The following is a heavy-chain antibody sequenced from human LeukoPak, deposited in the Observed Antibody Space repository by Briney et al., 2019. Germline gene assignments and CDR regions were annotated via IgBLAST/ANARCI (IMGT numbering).Heavy chain of an antibody. J-gene: IGHJ5*02. D-gene: IGHD4-11*01. CDR1: GFTFSSYW. V-gene: IGHV3-74*01. CDR2: IKSDGSST. Sequence: PGGSLRLSCAASGFTFSSYWMHWVRQAPGKGLVWVSRIKSDGSSTSYADSVKGRFTISRDNAKNTLYLRMNSLRAEDTAIYYCAKDNSPGWFGPWGQGTLVTVSS. CDR3: AKDNSPGWFGP.